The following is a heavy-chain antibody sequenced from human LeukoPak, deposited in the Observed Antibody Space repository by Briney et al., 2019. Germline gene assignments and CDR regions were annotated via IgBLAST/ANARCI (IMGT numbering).Heavy chain of an antibody. CDR1: GFTFSSYT. CDR2: ISSSSSYI. J-gene: IGHJ6*03. CDR3: ARSGIKMVRGVIIKSPYHMDV. D-gene: IGHD3-10*01. V-gene: IGHV3-21*01. Sequence: GGSLRLSCAASGFTFSSYTMNWVRQAPGKGLEWVSSISSSSSYIYYADSVKGRFAISRDDAKNSLSLQMNSLRAEDTAVYYCARSGIKMVRGVIIKSPYHMDVWGKGTTVTVSS.